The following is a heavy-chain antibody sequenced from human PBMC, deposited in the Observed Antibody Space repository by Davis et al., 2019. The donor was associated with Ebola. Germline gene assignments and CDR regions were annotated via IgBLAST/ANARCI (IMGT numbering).Heavy chain of an antibody. D-gene: IGHD4-23*01. J-gene: IGHJ4*02. CDR1: GFTFSDYY. Sequence: GESLKISCAASGFTFSDYYMSWIRQAPGKGLEWVSYISSSGSTIYYADSVKGRFTISRDNAKTSLYLQMNSLRAEDTAVYYCARDRVVTVSYYFDYWGQGTLVTVSS. CDR3: ARDRVVTVSYYFDY. CDR2: ISSSGSTI. V-gene: IGHV3-11*04.